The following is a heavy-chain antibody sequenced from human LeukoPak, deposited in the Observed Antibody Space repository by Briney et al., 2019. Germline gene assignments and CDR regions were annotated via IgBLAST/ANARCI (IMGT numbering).Heavy chain of an antibody. V-gene: IGHV3-53*01. J-gene: IGHJ6*02. CDR1: GFTVTDTY. D-gene: IGHD4-17*01. Sequence: PGGSLRLSCAASGFTVTDTYVTWVRQAPGKGLEWVSVLYGGGSTYYADSVKGRFTISRDNSKNTLYLQMNSLRAEDTAVYYCAKRVMTTVTTGGPFYYYGMDVWGQGTTVTVSS. CDR2: LYGGGST. CDR3: AKRVMTTVTTGGPFYYYGMDV.